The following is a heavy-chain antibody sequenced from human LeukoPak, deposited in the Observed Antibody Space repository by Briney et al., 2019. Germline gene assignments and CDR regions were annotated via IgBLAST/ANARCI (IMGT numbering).Heavy chain of an antibody. CDR1: GFTFSDYV. V-gene: IGHV3-23*01. D-gene: IGHD3-22*01. CDR3: AKDRLSSGYYFDY. CDR2: ITASGDST. J-gene: IGHJ4*02. Sequence: GESLRLSCAASGFTFSDYVMIWVRQAPGKGLEWVSGITASGDSTYYADSVKGRFTMSRDNSRNTLYLQMNSLRAEDTAVYYCAKDRLSSGYYFDYWGQGTLVTVSS.